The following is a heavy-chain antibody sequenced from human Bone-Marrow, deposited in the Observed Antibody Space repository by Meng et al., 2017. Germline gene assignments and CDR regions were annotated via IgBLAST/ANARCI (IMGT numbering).Heavy chain of an antibody. CDR3: IAWYLGF. CDR2: SGNKKEGKTT. J-gene: IGHJ4*02. CDR1: GERFDHAW. V-gene: IGHV3-15*04. Sequence: GQLVESGGGWVEPGGSLRLGWGAYGERFDHAWMTLVRQAPGKGLWWVGRSGNKKEGKTTDYAAPVKGRFTISSDESKNTFYLQMNSLKSEDTAVYYCIAWYLGFWGQGTLVTVSS.